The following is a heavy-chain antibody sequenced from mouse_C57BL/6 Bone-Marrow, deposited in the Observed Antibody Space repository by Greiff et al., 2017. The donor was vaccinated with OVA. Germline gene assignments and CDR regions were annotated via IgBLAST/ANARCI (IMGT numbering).Heavy chain of an antibody. D-gene: IGHD1-1*01. CDR3: ASHNYYGSLYYFDY. V-gene: IGHV1-26*01. CDR1: GYTFTDYY. CDR2: INPNNGGT. J-gene: IGHJ2*01. Sequence: EVQLQQSGPELVKPGASVKISCKASGYTFTDYYMNWVKQSHGKSLEWIGDINPNNGGTSYNQKFKGKATLTVDKSSSTAYMELRSLTSEDSAVDYGASHNYYGSLYYFDYWGQGTTLTVSS.